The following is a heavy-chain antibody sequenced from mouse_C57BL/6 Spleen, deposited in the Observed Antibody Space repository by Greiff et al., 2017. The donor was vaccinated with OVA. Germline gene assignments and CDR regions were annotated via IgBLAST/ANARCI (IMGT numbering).Heavy chain of an antibody. CDR2: IWSGGST. CDR1: GFSLTSYG. Sequence: VMLVESGPGLVQPSQSLSITCTVSGFSLTSYGVHWVRQSPGKGLEWLGVIWSGGSTDYNAAFISRLSISKDNSKSQVFFKMNSLQADDTAIYYCASYDGYYSFAYWGQGTLVTVSA. V-gene: IGHV2-2*01. D-gene: IGHD2-3*01. J-gene: IGHJ3*01. CDR3: ASYDGYYSFAY.